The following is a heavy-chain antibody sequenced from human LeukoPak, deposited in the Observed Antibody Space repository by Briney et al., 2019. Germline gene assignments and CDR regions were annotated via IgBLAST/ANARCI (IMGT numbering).Heavy chain of an antibody. J-gene: IGHJ4*02. V-gene: IGHV3-21*01. D-gene: IGHD5-12*01. Sequence: GGSLRLSCAASGFTFSSYSMYWVRQAPGKGLEWVSSISSSSSYIYYADSVKGRFTISRDNAKNSLYLQMNSLRAEDTAVYYCARGAYSGHFVYWGQGTLVTVSS. CDR3: ARGAYSGHFVY. CDR2: ISSSSSYI. CDR1: GFTFSSYS.